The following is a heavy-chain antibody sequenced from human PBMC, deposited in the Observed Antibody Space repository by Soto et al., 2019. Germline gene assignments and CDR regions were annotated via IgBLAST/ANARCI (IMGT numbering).Heavy chain of an antibody. CDR1: VYTFTSYG. Sequence: XSVKVSCKASVYTFTSYGFSWVRQAPGQGLEWMGWISAYNGNTNYAQKLQGRVTMTTDTSTSTAYMELRSLRSDDTAVYYCAIGDGYNPPEDYWGQGNLVTVSS. CDR3: AIGDGYNPPEDY. V-gene: IGHV1-18*04. J-gene: IGHJ4*02. CDR2: ISAYNGNT. D-gene: IGHD5-12*01.